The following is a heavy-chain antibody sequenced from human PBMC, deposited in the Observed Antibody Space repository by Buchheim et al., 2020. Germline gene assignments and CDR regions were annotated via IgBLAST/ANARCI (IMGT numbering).Heavy chain of an antibody. J-gene: IGHJ5*02. D-gene: IGHD6-19*01. CDR2: ISYDGSNK. CDR3: TAVDGP. CDR1: GFTFSSYG. Sequence: QVQLVESGGGVVQPGRSLRLSCAASGFTFSSYGMHWVRQAPGKGLEWVAVISYDGSNKYYADSVKGRFTISRDNAKSSLYLQMNSLRVEDTALYYCTAVDGPWGQGTL. V-gene: IGHV3-30*03.